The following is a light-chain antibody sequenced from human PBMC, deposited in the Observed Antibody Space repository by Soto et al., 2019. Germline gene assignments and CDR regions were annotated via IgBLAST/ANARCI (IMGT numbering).Light chain of an antibody. CDR1: QNINNF. CDR3: EQAFRTPAWT. CDR2: DAY. Sequence: DIQLPQSTSSLSAQVGDRVTITCRTSQNINNFLNWYRQRPGEAPELLTYDAYGWRAGVSTMFSGSGSGTDFTLTISGLQPEDSATYYGEQAFRTPAWTLGQGT. J-gene: IGKJ1*01. V-gene: IGKV1-39*01.